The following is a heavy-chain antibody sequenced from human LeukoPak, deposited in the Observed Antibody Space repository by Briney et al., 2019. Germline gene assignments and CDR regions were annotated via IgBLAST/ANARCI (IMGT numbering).Heavy chain of an antibody. CDR2: INPNSGGT. D-gene: IGHD2-15*01. V-gene: IGHV1-2*04. J-gene: IGHJ5*02. CDR3: ARGYCSGGSCYGWFDP. CDR1: GGTFSSYT. Sequence: GSSVKVSCKASGGTFSSYTISWVRQAPGQGLEWMGWINPNSGGTNYAQKFQGWVTMTRDTSISTAYMELSRLRSDDTAVYYCARGYCSGGSCYGWFDPWGQGTLVTVFS.